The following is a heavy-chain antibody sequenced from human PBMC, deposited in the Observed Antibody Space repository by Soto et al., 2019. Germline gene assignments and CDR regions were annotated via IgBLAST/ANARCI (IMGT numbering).Heavy chain of an antibody. Sequence: EVQLVESGGGLVQPGGSLRLSCVASGFIFSSYSMNWVRQAPGKGLEWVSYINSGSTSIYYADSVKGRFTISRDNAKNSLYLQMNSPRAEDTALYYCASSASPDAYWGQGTLVTVSS. CDR1: GFIFSSYS. CDR2: INSGSTSI. D-gene: IGHD1-26*01. J-gene: IGHJ4*02. CDR3: ASSASPDAY. V-gene: IGHV3-48*01.